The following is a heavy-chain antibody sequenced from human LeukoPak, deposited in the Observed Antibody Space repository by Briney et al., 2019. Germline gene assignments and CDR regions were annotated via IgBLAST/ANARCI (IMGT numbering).Heavy chain of an antibody. D-gene: IGHD6-13*01. Sequence: ASVKVSCKASGYTFTSYGISWVRQAPGQGLEWMGWISAYNGNTKYAQKFQGRVTMTTDTSTSTGYMDLRSLRSDDTAVYYCASSKWSAGGDYYHYMDVWGKGTTVTVSS. J-gene: IGHJ6*03. V-gene: IGHV1-18*01. CDR1: GYTFTSYG. CDR2: ISAYNGNT. CDR3: ASSKWSAGGDYYHYMDV.